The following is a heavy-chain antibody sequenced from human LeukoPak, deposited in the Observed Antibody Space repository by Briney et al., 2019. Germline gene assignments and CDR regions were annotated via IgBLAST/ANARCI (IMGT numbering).Heavy chain of an antibody. CDR2: ISSSSSYI. D-gene: IGHD5-18*01. CDR1: GFTFSSYS. CDR3: ASYMDTAMGDDY. J-gene: IGHJ4*02. Sequence: GGSLRLSCAASGFTFSSYSMNWVGQAPGKGLEWVSSISSSSSYIYYADSVKGRFTISRDNDKNSLYLQMNSLRAEDTAVYYCASYMDTAMGDDYWGQGTLVTVSS. V-gene: IGHV3-21*01.